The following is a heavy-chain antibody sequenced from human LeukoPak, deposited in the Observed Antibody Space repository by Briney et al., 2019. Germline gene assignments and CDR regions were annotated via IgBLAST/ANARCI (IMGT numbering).Heavy chain of an antibody. CDR2: ISWSSDNI. CDR1: GFTFDDYA. D-gene: IGHD5-12*01. CDR3: AKDSGSSSGYESWFDP. Sequence: PGGSLRLSCAASGFTFDDYAMHWVRQDPGKGLEWVSGISWSSDNIDYADSVKGRFTISRDNAKNSLYLQMNSLRVEDTALYYCAKDSGSSSGYESWFDPWGQGTLVTVSS. V-gene: IGHV3-9*01. J-gene: IGHJ5*02.